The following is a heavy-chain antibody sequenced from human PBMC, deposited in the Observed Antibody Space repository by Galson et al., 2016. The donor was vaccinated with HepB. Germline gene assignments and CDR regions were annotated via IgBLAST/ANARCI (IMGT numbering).Heavy chain of an antibody. CDR1: GFSLSTGGMG. V-gene: IGHV2-70*11. J-gene: IGHJ4*02. Sequence: ALVKPTQTLTLTCTFSGFSLSTGGMGLSWIRQPPGKALEWLARTDWADGKYYSTSLKTRLTISKDTSKNQVVLRMTNMDPVDTATYYCARIQTAYCSSTSCYALDFWGQGTLVTVSS. D-gene: IGHD2-2*01. CDR3: ARIQTAYCSSTSCYALDF. CDR2: TDWADGK.